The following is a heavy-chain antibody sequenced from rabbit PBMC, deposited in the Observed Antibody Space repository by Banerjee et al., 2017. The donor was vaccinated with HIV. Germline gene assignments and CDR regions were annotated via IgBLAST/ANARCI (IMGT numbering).Heavy chain of an antibody. J-gene: IGHJ4*01. V-gene: IGHV1S45*01. CDR3: AREPQYSDAYPAWDL. CDR2: INTSTGNT. D-gene: IGHD6-1*01. Sequence: QEQLVESGGGLVKPEGSLTLTCKASGFSFSNKYVMCWVRQAPGKGLEWIACINTSTGNTVYASWAKGRFTISRTSSTTVTLQMTSLTAADTATYFCAREPQYSDAYPAWDLWGQGTLVTVS. CDR1: GFSFSNKYV.